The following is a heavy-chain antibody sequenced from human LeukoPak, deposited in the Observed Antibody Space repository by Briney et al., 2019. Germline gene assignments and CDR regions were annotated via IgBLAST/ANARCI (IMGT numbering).Heavy chain of an antibody. D-gene: IGHD5-12*01. J-gene: IGHJ3*02. CDR1: GGSISSYY. Sequence: SETLSLTCTVSGGSISSYYWSWIRQPPGKGLEWIGYIYYSGSTNYNPSLKSRVTISVDTSKNQFSLKLSSVTAADTAVYYCARGTSEGGYAFDIWGQGTMVTVSS. V-gene: IGHV4-59*01. CDR2: IYYSGST. CDR3: ARGTSEGGYAFDI.